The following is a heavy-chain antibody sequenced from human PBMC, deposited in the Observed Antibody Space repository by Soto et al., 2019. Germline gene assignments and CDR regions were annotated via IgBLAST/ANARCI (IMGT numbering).Heavy chain of an antibody. CDR1: GGSISSSSYY. J-gene: IGHJ6*02. Sequence: PSETLSLTCTVSGGSISSSSYYWGWIRQPPGKGLEWIGSIYYSGSTYYNPSLKSRVTISVDTSKNQFSLKLSSVTAADTAVYYCARSGYSYGPTDYYYGMGAWGQGTTVTVSS. CDR2: IYYSGST. V-gene: IGHV4-39*01. CDR3: ARSGYSYGPTDYYYGMGA. D-gene: IGHD5-18*01.